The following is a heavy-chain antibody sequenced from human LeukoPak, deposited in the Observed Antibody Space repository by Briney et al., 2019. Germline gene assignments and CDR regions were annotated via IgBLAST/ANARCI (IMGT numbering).Heavy chain of an antibody. J-gene: IGHJ4*02. V-gene: IGHV3-48*03. CDR1: GFTFSSYE. CDR2: ISTNSGRTI. Sequence: PGGSLRLSCEASGFTFSSYEMIWVRQAPGKGLEWVSYISTNSGRTIYYADSVKGRFTISRDNAKSTLYLQMNSLRTEDTAVYYSARESDSGGYRFDSWGQGSLVTVSS. CDR3: ARESDSGGYRFDS. D-gene: IGHD3-22*01.